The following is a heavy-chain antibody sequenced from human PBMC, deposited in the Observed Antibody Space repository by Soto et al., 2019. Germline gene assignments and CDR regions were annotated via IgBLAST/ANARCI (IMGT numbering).Heavy chain of an antibody. CDR2: INPNSGGT. CDR3: ARVVPAAIPPGPNNWNFDY. CDR1: GYTFTGYY. Sequence: ASVKVSCKASGYTFTGYYMHWVRQAPGQGLEWMGWINPNSGGTNYAQKFQGRVTMTRDTSISTAYMELSRLRSDDTAVYYCARVVPAAIPPGPNNWNFDYWGQGTPVTVSS. V-gene: IGHV1-2*02. D-gene: IGHD2-2*02. J-gene: IGHJ4*02.